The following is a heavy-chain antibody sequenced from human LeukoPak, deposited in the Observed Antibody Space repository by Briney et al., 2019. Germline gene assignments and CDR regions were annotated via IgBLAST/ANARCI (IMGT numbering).Heavy chain of an antibody. CDR3: ARHFGGANDY. J-gene: IGHJ4*02. V-gene: IGHV1-18*01. Sequence: ASVKVSCKASGYNFNSQGISWVRQAPGQGLECMGWITVSNGNTKYSQKFQGRVTMTTDTSTSTAYMELRSLTSDDTAVYYCARHFGGANDYWGQRTLVTVSS. D-gene: IGHD2-21*01. CDR1: GYNFNSQG. CDR2: ITVSNGNT.